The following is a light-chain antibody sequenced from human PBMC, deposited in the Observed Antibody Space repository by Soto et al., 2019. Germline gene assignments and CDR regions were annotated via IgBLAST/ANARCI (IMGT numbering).Light chain of an antibody. Sequence: QSALTKPHSASGSPALSVTISCTAASSDVGGYNFVSWYQQHPGKAPNLLIYEVTKRPSGVPDRFSGSRSGKTASLTVSGLQAKDEADYYGSSYVGSNNIGFGTGTKGTVL. CDR3: SSYVGSNNIG. J-gene: IGLJ1*01. CDR1: SSDVGGYNF. V-gene: IGLV2-8*01. CDR2: EVT.